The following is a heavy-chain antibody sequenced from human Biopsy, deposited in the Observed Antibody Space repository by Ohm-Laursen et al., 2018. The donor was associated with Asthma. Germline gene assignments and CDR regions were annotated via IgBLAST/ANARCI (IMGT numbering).Heavy chain of an antibody. V-gene: IGHV1-2*04. CDR2: INPNSGGT. J-gene: IGHJ6*02. D-gene: IGHD3-10*01. CDR1: AYTITSNA. CDR3: AREVLWFGESTNPGGMDV. Sequence: ASVKVSCKASAYTITSNAMHWVRQAPGQRLEWMGWINPNSGGTNYAQKFQGWVTMTRDTSISTAYMELSRLRSDDTAVYYCAREVLWFGESTNPGGMDVWGQGTTVTVSS.